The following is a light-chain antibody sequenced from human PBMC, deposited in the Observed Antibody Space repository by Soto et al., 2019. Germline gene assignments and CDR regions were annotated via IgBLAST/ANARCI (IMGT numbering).Light chain of an antibody. Sequence: DLQMTQSPSTLSASVGDRITMTCRASQIISNYLAWYQQKPGRLPKLLLFGASTLQSGVPARFSGSGSGTLFTLTINGLLPEDVATYYCQKYDRAPFTFGPGTKVDIK. J-gene: IGKJ3*01. CDR3: QKYDRAPFT. CDR2: GAS. V-gene: IGKV1-27*01. CDR1: QIISNY.